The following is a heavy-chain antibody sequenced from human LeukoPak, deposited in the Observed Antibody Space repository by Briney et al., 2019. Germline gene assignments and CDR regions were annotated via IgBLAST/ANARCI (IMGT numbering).Heavy chain of an antibody. Sequence: PETLSLTCAVYGGSFSGYYWSWIRQPPGKGLEWIGEINHSGSTNYNPSLKSRVTISVDTSKNQFSLKLSSVTAADTAVYYCARAGARWLDRLSSYFDYWGQGTLVTVSS. CDR1: GGSFSGYY. J-gene: IGHJ4*02. D-gene: IGHD6-19*01. CDR2: INHSGST. V-gene: IGHV4-34*01. CDR3: ARAGARWLDRLSSYFDY.